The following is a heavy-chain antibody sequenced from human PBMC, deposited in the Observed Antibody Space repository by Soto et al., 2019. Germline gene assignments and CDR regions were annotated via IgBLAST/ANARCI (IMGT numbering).Heavy chain of an antibody. J-gene: IGHJ4*02. D-gene: IGHD1-7*01. Sequence: SETLSLSCAVSGGSFTSNNWWTWVRQPPGQGLEWLGEIYRTGSTNYNPSLESRVTISLDKSENQFSLKVTSLTAADTAVYYCASRDPGTSVDYWGQGTLVTVSS. CDR1: GGSFTSNNW. V-gene: IGHV4-4*02. CDR2: IYRTGST. CDR3: ASRDPGTSVDY.